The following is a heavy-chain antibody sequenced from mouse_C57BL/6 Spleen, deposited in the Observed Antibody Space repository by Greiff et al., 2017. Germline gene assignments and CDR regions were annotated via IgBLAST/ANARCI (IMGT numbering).Heavy chain of an antibody. Sequence: VQLQQSGAELVKPGASVKLSCKASGYTFTSYWMHWVKQRPGRGLEWIGRIDPNSGGTKYNEKFKSKATLTVDKPSSTAYMQLSSLTSEDSAVYYCARSYDGSSYGEGYFDYWGQGTTLTVSS. CDR1: GYTFTSYW. D-gene: IGHD1-1*01. CDR3: ARSYDGSSYGEGYFDY. J-gene: IGHJ2*01. CDR2: IDPNSGGT. V-gene: IGHV1-72*01.